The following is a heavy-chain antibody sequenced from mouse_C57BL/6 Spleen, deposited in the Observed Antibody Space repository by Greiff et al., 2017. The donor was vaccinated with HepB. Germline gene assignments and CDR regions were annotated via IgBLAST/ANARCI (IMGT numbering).Heavy chain of an antibody. V-gene: IGHV14-1*01. Sequence: VQLQQSGAELVRPGASVKLSCTASGFNIKDYYMHWVKQRPEQGLEWIGRIDPEDGDTEYAPKFQGKATMTADTSSNTAYLQLSSLTSEDTAVYYCTTEAYGSWFAYWGQGTLVTVSA. D-gene: IGHD1-1*01. J-gene: IGHJ3*01. CDR1: GFNIKDYY. CDR3: TTEAYGSWFAY. CDR2: IDPEDGDT.